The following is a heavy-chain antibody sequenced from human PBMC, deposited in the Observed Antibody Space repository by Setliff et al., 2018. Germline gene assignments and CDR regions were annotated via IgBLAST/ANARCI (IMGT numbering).Heavy chain of an antibody. CDR3: TTGSVCVGDCYSGRLDY. D-gene: IGHD2-21*02. Sequence: PGGSLRLSCAPSGFTFSNAWMSWVRQAPGQGLEWVGRIKSNVDVGTTDHAEPVKSRCTISRDDSRNTLYLQMNSLKTEYTAVYYCTTGSVCVGDCYSGRLDYWGQGTLVTVSS. CDR2: IKSNVDVGTT. J-gene: IGHJ4*02. CDR1: GFTFSNAW. V-gene: IGHV3-15*01.